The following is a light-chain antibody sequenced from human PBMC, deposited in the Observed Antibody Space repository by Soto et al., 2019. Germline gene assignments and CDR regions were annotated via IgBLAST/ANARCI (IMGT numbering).Light chain of an antibody. Sequence: QSALTQPASVSGSPGQSITISCTGTSSDVGCYNLVSWYQQHPGKAPKLMIYEGSKRPSGVSNRFSGSKSGNTASLTISGLQAEDEADYYCCSYAGSRRVFGGGTKLTVL. CDR1: SSDVGCYNL. CDR3: CSYAGSRRV. V-gene: IGLV2-23*01. CDR2: EGS. J-gene: IGLJ2*01.